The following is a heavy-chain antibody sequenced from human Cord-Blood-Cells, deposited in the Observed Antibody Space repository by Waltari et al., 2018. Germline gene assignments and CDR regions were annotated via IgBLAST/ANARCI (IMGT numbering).Heavy chain of an antibody. Sequence: QVQLVQSGAEVKKPGASVKVSCKVSGYTLTELSMHWVRQAPGKGLEWMGGFDHEDGETIYAQKFQGRVTMTEDTSTDTAYMELSSLRSEDTAVDYCATVHSSWYLSGSDWFDPWGQGTLVTVSS. CDR2: FDHEDGET. CDR1: GYTLTELS. V-gene: IGHV1-24*01. J-gene: IGHJ5*02. CDR3: ATVHSSWYLSGSDWFDP. D-gene: IGHD6-13*01.